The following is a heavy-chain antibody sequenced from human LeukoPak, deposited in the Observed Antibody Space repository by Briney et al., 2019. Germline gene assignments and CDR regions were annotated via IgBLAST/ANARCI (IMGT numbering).Heavy chain of an antibody. Sequence: ASVKVSCKASGYTFTSYGISWVRQAPGQGLEWMGWISAYNGNTNYAQKLQGRVTMTTDTSTSTAYMELRSLRSEDTAVYYCARATKGLLHLTSYNWFDPWGQGTLVTVSS. CDR2: ISAYNGNT. J-gene: IGHJ5*02. CDR1: GYTFTSYG. CDR3: ARATKGLLHLTSYNWFDP. D-gene: IGHD3/OR15-3a*01. V-gene: IGHV1-18*01.